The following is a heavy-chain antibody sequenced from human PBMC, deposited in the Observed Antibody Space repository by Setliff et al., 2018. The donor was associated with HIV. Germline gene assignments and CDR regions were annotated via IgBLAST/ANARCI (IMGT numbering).Heavy chain of an antibody. CDR1: GYTFTNYY. J-gene: IGHJ3*02. D-gene: IGHD3-22*01. CDR2: INPSGGRT. CDR3: ARCYYDSSGTTDAFDI. Sequence: ASVTVSCKASGYTFTNYYIHWLRQAPGQGLEWMGLINPSGGRTSYAQKFQGRLTMTRDTSRSTVYMELSSLRSEDTAVYYCARCYYDSSGTTDAFDIWGQGTVVTVSS. V-gene: IGHV1-46*01.